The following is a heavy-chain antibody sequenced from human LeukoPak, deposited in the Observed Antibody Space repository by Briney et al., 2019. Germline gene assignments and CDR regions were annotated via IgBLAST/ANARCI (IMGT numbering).Heavy chain of an antibody. CDR2: ISSDGVTT. Sequence: GGSLRLSCSASGFTFSNYAMHWVRQAPGKGLEYVSAISSDGVTTYYADSVKGRFTISRDNSKNTLYLQMSSLRAEDTAVYYCARELGDPYYYYYGMDVWGQGTTVTVSS. CDR1: GFTFSNYA. D-gene: IGHD2-21*02. J-gene: IGHJ6*02. V-gene: IGHV3-64D*09. CDR3: ARELGDPYYYYYGMDV.